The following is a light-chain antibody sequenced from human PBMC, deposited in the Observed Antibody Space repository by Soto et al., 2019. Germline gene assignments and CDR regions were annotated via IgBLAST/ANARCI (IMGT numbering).Light chain of an antibody. V-gene: IGKV1-5*03. Sequence: DFQMTQSPSTLSASVGDRVTITCRASQTINNWLAWYQRKPGQAPKLLIYKVSYLESGVPSRFSGSGSGTEFTLTIDSLQPAHSATYYCQQYYGPWTFGQGTKVEIK. CDR3: QQYYGPWT. CDR1: QTINNW. J-gene: IGKJ1*01. CDR2: KVS.